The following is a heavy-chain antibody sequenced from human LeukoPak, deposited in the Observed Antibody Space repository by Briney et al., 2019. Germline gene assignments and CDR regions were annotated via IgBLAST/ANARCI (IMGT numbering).Heavy chain of an antibody. D-gene: IGHD3/OR15-3a*01. CDR3: AKRGVVIRVVLVGFHKEAYYFES. CDR1: GITLSNYG. CDR2: ISDSGGST. V-gene: IGHV3-23*01. Sequence: GGSLRLSCAVAGITLSNYGMSWVRQDPGKGLEWVAGISDSGGSTKYEGYGKGRFTISSDNPTNTLFLQMNRLRAEDTAVYFCAKRGVVIRVVLVGFHKEAYYFESWGQGALVTVSS. J-gene: IGHJ4*02.